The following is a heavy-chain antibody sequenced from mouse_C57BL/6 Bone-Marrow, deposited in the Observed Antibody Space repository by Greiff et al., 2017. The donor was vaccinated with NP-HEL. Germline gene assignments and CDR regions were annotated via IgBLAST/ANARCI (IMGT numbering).Heavy chain of an antibody. J-gene: IGHJ4*01. CDR3: ARSSLLLLGWDY. V-gene: IGHV1-55*01. CDR1: GYTFTSYW. D-gene: IGHD1-1*01. Sequence: VQLQQPGAELVKPGASVKMSCKASGYTFTSYWITWVKQRPGQGLEWIGDIYPGSGSTNYNEKFKSKATLTVDKSSSTAYMQLSSLTSEDSAVYFCARSSLLLLGWDYWGQGTSVTVSS. CDR2: IYPGSGST.